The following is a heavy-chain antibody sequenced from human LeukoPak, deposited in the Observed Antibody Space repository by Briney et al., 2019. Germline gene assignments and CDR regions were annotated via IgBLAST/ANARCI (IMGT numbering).Heavy chain of an antibody. CDR1: AGSISSSSYY. CDR2: IYYTGST. J-gene: IGHJ4*02. Sequence: SETLSLTCTVSAGSISSSSYYWGWIRQPPGKGLEWIGSIYYTGSTYYNPSLKSRVTISVDTSKNQFSLKLSSVTTADTAVYYCARQHSSSYYSNYWGQGTLVTVSS. CDR3: ARQHSSSYYSNY. D-gene: IGHD3-22*01. V-gene: IGHV4-39*01.